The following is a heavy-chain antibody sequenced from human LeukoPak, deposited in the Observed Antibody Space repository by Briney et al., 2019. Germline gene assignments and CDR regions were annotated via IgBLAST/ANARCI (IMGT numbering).Heavy chain of an antibody. V-gene: IGHV3-7*04. CDR3: TRVGYIDEGIDY. D-gene: IGHD5-24*01. J-gene: IGHJ4*02. CDR1: GFTFSSYW. CDR2: IKQDGSKK. Sequence: PGGSLRLSGAASGFTFSSYWMSWVRQAPGKGLEWVANIKQDGSKKSYVDSVKGRFTISRDNAKNSLYLQMNSLRAEDTAIYYCTRVGYIDEGIDYWGQGTLVTVSS.